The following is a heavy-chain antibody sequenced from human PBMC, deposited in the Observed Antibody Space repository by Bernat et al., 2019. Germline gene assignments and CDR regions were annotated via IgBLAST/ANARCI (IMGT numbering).Heavy chain of an antibody. Sequence: QVQLQESGPGLVKPSETLSLTCAVSGYSISSGYYWGWIRQSPGKGLEWIGSIYHSGSTYYNPSLKSRVTISVDTSKNQFSLKLSSVTAADTAVYYCARVNVWYDCWSGYSPVWDYYYYYMDVWGKGTTVTVSS. J-gene: IGHJ6*03. V-gene: IGHV4-38-2*01. CDR3: ARVNVWYDCWSGYSPVWDYYYYYMDV. CDR2: IYHSGST. D-gene: IGHD3-3*01. CDR1: GYSISSGYY.